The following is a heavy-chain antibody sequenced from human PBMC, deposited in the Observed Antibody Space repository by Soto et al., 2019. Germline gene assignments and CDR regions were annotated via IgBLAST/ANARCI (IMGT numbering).Heavy chain of an antibody. CDR2: NYYSGST. Sequence: SETLSLTCTVSGGSISSYYWSWIRQPPGKGLEWIGYNYYSGSTNYNPSLKSRVTISVDTSKNQFSLKLSSVTAADTAVYYCASQDTAMDYGMDVWGQGTTVTVSS. CDR3: ASQDTAMDYGMDV. D-gene: IGHD5-18*01. V-gene: IGHV4-59*01. CDR1: GGSISSYY. J-gene: IGHJ6*02.